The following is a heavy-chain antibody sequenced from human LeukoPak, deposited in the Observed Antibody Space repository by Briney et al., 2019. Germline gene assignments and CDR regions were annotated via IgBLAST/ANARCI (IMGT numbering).Heavy chain of an antibody. V-gene: IGHV3-23*01. Sequence: GGSLRLSCAASGFTFNMNWVRQAPGTGLEWVSSIRGSDSSTIYADSVKGRFTISRDNSKNTLYLQMNSLRDEDTAVYYCANGVSQWYFDNWGQGTLITVSS. CDR3: ANGVSQWYFDN. J-gene: IGHJ4*02. D-gene: IGHD2-8*01. CDR1: GFTFN. CDR2: IRGSDSST.